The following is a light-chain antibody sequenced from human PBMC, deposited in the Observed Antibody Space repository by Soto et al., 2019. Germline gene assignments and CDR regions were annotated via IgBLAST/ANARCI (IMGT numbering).Light chain of an antibody. J-gene: IGKJ1*01. CDR2: DAS. CDR1: QSVSTS. CDR3: QVRDVWPS. V-gene: IGKV3-11*01. Sequence: IVLTQSPVTLALSPGESAVLSCRASQSVSTSLAWYQHKPGQAPRLFIYDASKRAPGIPARFTGSGSETDFTLTISSLEPEDIAVYYCQVRDVWPSFGQGTKV.